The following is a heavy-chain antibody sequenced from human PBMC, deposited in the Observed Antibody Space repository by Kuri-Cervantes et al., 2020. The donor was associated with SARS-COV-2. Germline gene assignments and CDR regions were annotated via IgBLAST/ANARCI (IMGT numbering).Heavy chain of an antibody. D-gene: IGHD2-8*02. V-gene: IGHV1-3*01. Sequence: ASVTVSCKASGGTFSDYAISGVRQAPGQGHEWMGWINAGNGNTKYSQKFQGRVTITRDTSASTAYMELSSLRSEDTAIYYCARGWGFDDTGGYQDWYFDLWGRGTLVTVSS. CDR2: INAGNGNT. J-gene: IGHJ2*01. CDR3: ARGWGFDDTGGYQDWYFDL. CDR1: GGTFSDYA.